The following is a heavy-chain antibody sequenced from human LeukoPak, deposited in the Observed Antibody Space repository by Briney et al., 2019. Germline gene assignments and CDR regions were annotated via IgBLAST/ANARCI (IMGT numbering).Heavy chain of an antibody. Sequence: GGSLRLSCAASGFTFSDYYMSWIRQAPGKGLKWVSYISGGSSTIYYADSLKGRFTVSRDNAKNSLYLLMNSLRAEDTAVYYCARRGSGRHFDFWGQGTLVTVSS. V-gene: IGHV3-11*01. CDR3: ARRGSGRHFDF. CDR1: GFTFSDYY. J-gene: IGHJ4*02. CDR2: ISGGSSTI. D-gene: IGHD2-15*01.